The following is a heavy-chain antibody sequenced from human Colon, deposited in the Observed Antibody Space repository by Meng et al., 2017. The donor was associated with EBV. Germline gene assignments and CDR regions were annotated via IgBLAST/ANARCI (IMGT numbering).Heavy chain of an antibody. CDR3: ARGNAYNAPSFDY. J-gene: IGHJ4*02. Sequence: VQLQDSGPGLVEPSGTLSPTCAVSGASISSNNWWSWVRQPPGKGLEWIGEIYHGGNTNYNPSLKSRVTISVDRSNDQFSLSLSSVTAADTAVYYCARGNAYNAPSFDYWGQGTLVTVSS. D-gene: IGHD5-24*01. CDR2: IYHGGNT. CDR1: GASISSNNW. V-gene: IGHV4-4*02.